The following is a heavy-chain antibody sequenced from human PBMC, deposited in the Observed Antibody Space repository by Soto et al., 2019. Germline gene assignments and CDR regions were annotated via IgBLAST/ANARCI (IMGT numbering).Heavy chain of an antibody. J-gene: IGHJ4*02. Sequence: TLSLTCTVADSCISSDGYYWDWIRQHPGKGLEWIGCIYGSVSTHYSASLKSRITMSVDTSKNQFSLNLTSVTAADAAVYYCARGDVLMMYALDDWGQGTLVTASS. CDR1: DSCISSDGYY. D-gene: IGHD2-8*01. CDR3: ARGDVLMMYALDD. CDR2: IYGSVST. V-gene: IGHV4-31*03.